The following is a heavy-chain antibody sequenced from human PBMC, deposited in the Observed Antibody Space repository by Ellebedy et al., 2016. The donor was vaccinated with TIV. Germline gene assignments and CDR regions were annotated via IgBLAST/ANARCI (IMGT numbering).Heavy chain of an antibody. CDR2: ITVRNGDT. Sequence: ASVKVSXXASGYTFSTYAISWLRQAPGQGLEWMGWITVRNGDTKYAQKFQGRVSMTTDTSTTTAYMEMKSLRSDDTAIYYCARLPTDDYGDYGAFDYWGQGTLVTVSS. CDR1: GYTFSTYA. D-gene: IGHD4-17*01. CDR3: ARLPTDDYGDYGAFDY. V-gene: IGHV1-18*01. J-gene: IGHJ4*02.